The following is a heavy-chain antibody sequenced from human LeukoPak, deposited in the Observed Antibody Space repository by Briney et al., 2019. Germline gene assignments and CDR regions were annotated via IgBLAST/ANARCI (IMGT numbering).Heavy chain of an antibody. Sequence: GGSLRLSCAGSGFTFTYYAMSWVRQAPGNGLECVLAIGGGGFSTYYADSVKGRFTISRDNSKNTLYLQMNSVRAEDTAVYYCAKDERGYSRNPDYWGQGTLVTVSS. D-gene: IGHD5-18*01. CDR3: AKDERGYSRNPDY. V-gene: IGHV3-23*01. CDR2: IGGGGFST. CDR1: GFTFTYYA. J-gene: IGHJ4*02.